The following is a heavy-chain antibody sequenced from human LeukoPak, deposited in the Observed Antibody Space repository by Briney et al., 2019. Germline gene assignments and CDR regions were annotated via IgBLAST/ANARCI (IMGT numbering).Heavy chain of an antibody. CDR2: ISSGGYTQ. CDR3: WKDWGKYYYGSGSYYNSDGH. J-gene: IGHJ4*02. V-gene: IGHV3-30*18. Sequence: GGSLRLSCEASGFTFSIYGMHWVRQAPGRGLEWVAVISSGGYTQYYADSVKGRFTFSRDNSKNALFLQMNRLRAEDTAVYHCWKDWGKYYYGSGSYYNSDGHCGQGTLVTVSS. D-gene: IGHD3-10*01. CDR1: GFTFSIYG.